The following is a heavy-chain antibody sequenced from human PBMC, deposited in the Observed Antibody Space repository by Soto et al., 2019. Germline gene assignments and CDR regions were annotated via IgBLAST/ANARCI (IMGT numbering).Heavy chain of an antibody. V-gene: IGHV3-73*01. CDR1: GFTFSGSA. CDR2: IKSKANNYAT. J-gene: IGHJ4*01. Sequence: EVQLVESGGGLVQPGGSLQLSCVVSGFTFSGSAVHWVRQASGTGLEWLGRIKSKANNYATSYAASVTGRFSISRDDSRNTAYLQMNSLKTEDTAVYYCAPASDSRQIDYWGQGTLVTVSS. CDR3: APASDSRQIDY.